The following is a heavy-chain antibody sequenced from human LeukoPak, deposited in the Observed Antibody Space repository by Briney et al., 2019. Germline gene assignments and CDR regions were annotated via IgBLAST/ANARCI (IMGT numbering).Heavy chain of an antibody. CDR2: ISSSGSTI. Sequence: GGSLRLSCAASGFTSTDYYMSWIRQAPGKGLEWVSYISSSGSTIYYADSVKGRFTISRDNAKNSLYLQMNSLRAEDTAVYYCAREGVPAMVTELGLTWGQGTLVTVSS. D-gene: IGHD5-18*01. J-gene: IGHJ5*02. V-gene: IGHV3-11*04. CDR3: AREGVPAMVTELGLT. CDR1: GFTSTDYY.